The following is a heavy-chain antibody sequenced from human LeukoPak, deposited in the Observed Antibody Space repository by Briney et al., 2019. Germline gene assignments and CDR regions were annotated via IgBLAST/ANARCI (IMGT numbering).Heavy chain of an antibody. CDR1: GASISSYY. V-gene: IGHV4-59*01. CDR3: ASGPYPAAGTDHQFDY. D-gene: IGHD6-13*01. Sequence: SETLSLTCTVSGASISSYYWSWIRQPPGKGLEWIGYIFYSGSTLYNPTLQSRVTISVDTSKNQFSLKLASVTAADTAVYYCASGPYPAAGTDHQFDYWGQGALVTVSS. CDR2: IFYSGST. J-gene: IGHJ4*02.